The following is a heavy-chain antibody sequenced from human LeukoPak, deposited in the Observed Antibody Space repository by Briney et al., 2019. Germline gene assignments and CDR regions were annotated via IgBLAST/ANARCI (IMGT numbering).Heavy chain of an antibody. Sequence: GSLRLSCAASGFSFNTFWMSWVRQAPGKGLEWIGNVYDSGSTYYNPSLKSRVTMSRDTSKNQFSLRLTSVTAADTAVYYCADYGDYGFHYWGQGTLVIVSS. CDR1: GFSFNTFW. CDR3: ADYGDYGFHY. D-gene: IGHD4-17*01. CDR2: VYDSGST. J-gene: IGHJ4*02. V-gene: IGHV4-4*02.